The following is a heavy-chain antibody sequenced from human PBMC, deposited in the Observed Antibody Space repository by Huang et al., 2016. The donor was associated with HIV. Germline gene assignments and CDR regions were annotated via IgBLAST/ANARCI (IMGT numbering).Heavy chain of an antibody. CDR1: GYTFTRYY. CDR2: INPSGGST. CDR3: ARGPGGAAAGYYFDY. V-gene: IGHV1-46*03. Sequence: QVQLVQSGAEVKKAGASVKVSCKASGYTFTRYYMHWVRQAPGQGLEGMAIINPSGGSTSYAQEFQGRVTMTRDTSTSTVYMELSSLRSEDTAVYYCARGPGGAAAGYYFDYWGQGTLVTVSS. D-gene: IGHD6-13*01. J-gene: IGHJ4*02.